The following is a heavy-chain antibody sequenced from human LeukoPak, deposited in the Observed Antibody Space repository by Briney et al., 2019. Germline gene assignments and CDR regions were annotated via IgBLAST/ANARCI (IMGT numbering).Heavy chain of an antibody. CDR3: ARGLYFRAEYFQH. CDR2: IYYGGSS. CDR1: GGSISTYY. D-gene: IGHD2-8*01. Sequence: SETLSLTCTVSGGSISTYYWSWIRQAPGKGLEWIGYIYYGGSSNPNPSLKSRVTMSLDTSKNQFSLKLSSVTAADTAVYYCARGLYFRAEYFQHWGQGTLVTVSS. V-gene: IGHV4-59*01. J-gene: IGHJ1*01.